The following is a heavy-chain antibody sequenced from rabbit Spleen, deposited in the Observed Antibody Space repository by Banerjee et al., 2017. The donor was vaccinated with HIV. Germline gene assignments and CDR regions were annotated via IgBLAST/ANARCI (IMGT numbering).Heavy chain of an antibody. CDR2: IYTGSGDT. CDR3: ARASYFAGGNNNDGSNL. D-gene: IGHD4-2*01. Sequence: QEQLEESGGDLVQPGASLTLTCTASGFSFSSSYYICWVRQAPGKGLEWIGCIYTGSGDTYYASWAKGRFTISKTSSTTVTLQMTSLTVADTATYFCARASYFAGGNNNDGSNLWGPGTLVTVS. V-gene: IGHV1S45*01. J-gene: IGHJ4*01. CDR1: GFSFSSSYY.